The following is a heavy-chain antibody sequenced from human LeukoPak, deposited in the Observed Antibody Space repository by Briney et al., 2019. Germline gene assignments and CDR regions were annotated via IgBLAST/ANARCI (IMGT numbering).Heavy chain of an antibody. D-gene: IGHD3-22*01. Sequence: PSETLSLTCTVSGPSISSTIYYWGWIRQPPGKGLEWIGSMHSSGSTYYNPSLKSRVTISLDTSKNQFSLKLISVTAADTAVYYCARGVGSGYTDYWGQGALVTVSS. CDR2: MHSSGST. CDR1: GPSISSTIYY. V-gene: IGHV4-39*07. J-gene: IGHJ4*02. CDR3: ARGVGSGYTDY.